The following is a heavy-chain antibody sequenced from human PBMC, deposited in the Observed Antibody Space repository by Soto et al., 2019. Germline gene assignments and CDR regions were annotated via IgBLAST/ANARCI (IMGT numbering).Heavy chain of an antibody. Sequence: QVQLQESGPGLVKPSQTLSLTCTVSGGSISSGGYYWSWIRQHPGKGLEWIGYIYYSGSTYYNPSLKSRVTISVDTSKNQFSLKLSSVTAADTAVYYCARSRITMVRGADNWFDPWGQGTLVTVSS. V-gene: IGHV4-31*03. CDR3: ARSRITMVRGADNWFDP. CDR1: GGSISSGGYY. CDR2: IYYSGST. J-gene: IGHJ5*02. D-gene: IGHD3-10*01.